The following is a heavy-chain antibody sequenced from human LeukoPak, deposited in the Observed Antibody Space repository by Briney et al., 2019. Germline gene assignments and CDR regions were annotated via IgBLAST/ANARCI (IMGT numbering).Heavy chain of an antibody. CDR2: ISGSGGST. J-gene: IGHJ4*02. CDR1: GFTFSSYA. D-gene: IGHD3-22*01. V-gene: IGHV3-23*01. CDR3: AKEHYYDSSGLVYYFDY. Sequence: GGSLRLSCAASGFTFSSYAMSWVRQAPGKGLEWVSAISGSGGSTYYADSVKGRFTISRDNSKNTLYPQMNSLRAEDTAVYYCAKEHYYDSSGLVYYFDYWGQGTLVTVSS.